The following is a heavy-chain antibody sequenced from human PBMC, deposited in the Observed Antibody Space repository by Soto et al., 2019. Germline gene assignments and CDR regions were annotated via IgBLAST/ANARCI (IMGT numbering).Heavy chain of an antibody. CDR1: GFTFSSYG. CDR3: AKDWGDY. V-gene: IGHV3-30*18. Sequence: QVQLVESGGGLVQPGRSLRLSCAASGFTFSSYGMHWVRQAPGKGLEWVAVISYDGSNKYYADSVKGRFTISRDNSKNTLYLQMNSLRAEDTAVYYCAKDWGDYWGQGTLGTGSS. J-gene: IGHJ4*02. D-gene: IGHD3-16*01. CDR2: ISYDGSNK.